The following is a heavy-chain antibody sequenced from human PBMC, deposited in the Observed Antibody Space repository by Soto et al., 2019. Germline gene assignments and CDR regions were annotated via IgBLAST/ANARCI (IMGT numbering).Heavy chain of an antibody. Sequence: QVQLVESGGGVVQPGRSLRLSCAASGFTFSSYAMHWVRQAPGKGLEWVAVISYDGSNKYYADSVKGRFTISRDNSKNTLYLQMNSLRAEDTAVYYCARDLSYYHGSLAYYYYGMDVWGQGTTVTASS. J-gene: IGHJ6*02. CDR1: GFTFSSYA. D-gene: IGHD3-10*01. V-gene: IGHV3-30-3*01. CDR3: ARDLSYYHGSLAYYYYGMDV. CDR2: ISYDGSNK.